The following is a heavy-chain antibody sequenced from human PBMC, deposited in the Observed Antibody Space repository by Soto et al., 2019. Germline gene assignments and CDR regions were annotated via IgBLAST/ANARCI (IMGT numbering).Heavy chain of an antibody. D-gene: IGHD4-17*01. J-gene: IGHJ4*02. CDR2: IRGDGGYT. V-gene: IGHV3-74*01. CDR1: GFTFSSYW. Sequence: EVQLVESGGGLVHPGGSLRLSCAASGFTFSSYWMHWVRQAPGKGLVHVSRIRGDGGYTDHAESVKGRFTISRDNAKNTLYSPMNSLRVEDTAVYYCGRDHYGFNSIDYWGQGTLVTVSS. CDR3: GRDHYGFNSIDY.